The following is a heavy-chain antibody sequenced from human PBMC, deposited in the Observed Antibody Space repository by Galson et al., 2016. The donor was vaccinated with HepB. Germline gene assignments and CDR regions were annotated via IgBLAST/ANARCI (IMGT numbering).Heavy chain of an antibody. J-gene: IGHJ3*01. CDR2: IYYDGRNT. CDR3: ARGVFQDC. CDR1: GGSISSTNYY. V-gene: IGHV4-39*01. D-gene: IGHD3-10*01. Sequence: SETLSLTCTVSGGSISSTNYYWTWIRQPPGKGLEFIGSIYYDGRNTYYNPSLKSRLTISIDAPNDRFSLSLNSVTAADTAVYYCARGVFQDCWGQGTKVTVSS.